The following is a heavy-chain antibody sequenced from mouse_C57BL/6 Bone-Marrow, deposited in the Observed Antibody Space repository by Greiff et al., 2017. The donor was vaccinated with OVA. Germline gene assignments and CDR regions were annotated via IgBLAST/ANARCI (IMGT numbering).Heavy chain of an antibody. CDR1: GYTFTSYW. CDR3: ARSTMVKGFAY. V-gene: IGHV1-55*01. D-gene: IGHD2-2*01. CDR2: IYPGSGST. J-gene: IGHJ3*01. Sequence: VQLQQPGAELVKPGASVKMSCKASGYTFTSYWITWVKQRPGQGLEWIGDIYPGSGSTNYNEKFKGKATLTADKSSSTAYMQLSSLTSEDSAVYFCARSTMVKGFAYWGQGTLVTVSA.